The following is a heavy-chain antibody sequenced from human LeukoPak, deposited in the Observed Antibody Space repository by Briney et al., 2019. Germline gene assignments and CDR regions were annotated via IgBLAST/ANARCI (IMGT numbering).Heavy chain of an antibody. J-gene: IGHJ1*01. V-gene: IGHV3-30*04. CDR1: GFTFSSYA. CDR2: ISYDGSNK. D-gene: IGHD3-22*01. Sequence: GRSLRLSCAASGFTFSSYAMHWVRQAPGKGLEWVAVISYDGSNKYYADSVKGRFTISRDNSKNTLYLQMNSLRAEDTAVYNRARDFDSSGYVIEHWGQGTLVTVSS. CDR3: ARDFDSSGYVIEH.